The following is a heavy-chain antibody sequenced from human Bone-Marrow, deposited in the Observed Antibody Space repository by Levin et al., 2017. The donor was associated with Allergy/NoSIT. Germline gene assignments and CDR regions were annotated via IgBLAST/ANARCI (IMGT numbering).Heavy chain of an antibody. Sequence: SCAASGFTFSKYGMHWVRQAPGRGLEWVALIYYDENKKFYTDSVKGRFTISRDNSKNEVYLQMNNLRPDDAGVYYCSCSGDDGFDLWGQGTKVTVS. D-gene: IGHD7-27*01. CDR1: GFTFSKYG. J-gene: IGHJ3*01. CDR3: SCSGDDGFDL. V-gene: IGHV3-30*12. CDR2: IYYDENKK.